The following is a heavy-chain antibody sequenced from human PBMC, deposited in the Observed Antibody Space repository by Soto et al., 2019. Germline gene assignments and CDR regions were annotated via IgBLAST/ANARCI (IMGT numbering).Heavy chain of an antibody. CDR1: GFTFSRYI. CDR2: ISSTSTNI. D-gene: IGHD2-21*01. Sequence: PGGSLRLSCAASGFTFSRYIMYWVRQAPGQGLEWIATISSTSTNIYYADSVKGRITISRDNPKNSLSLQMDSLRREDTAVYYCTRGIASSSLVTFDVWGQGTMVTVSS. V-gene: IGHV3-21*01. CDR3: TRGIASSSLVTFDV. J-gene: IGHJ3*01.